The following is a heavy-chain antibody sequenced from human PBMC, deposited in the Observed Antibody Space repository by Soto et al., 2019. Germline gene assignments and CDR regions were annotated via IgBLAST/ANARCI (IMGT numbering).Heavy chain of an antibody. CDR2: ISANDVGT. V-gene: IGHV3-23*01. CDR3: AKAKNDYNWDDRPPFDC. J-gene: IGHJ4*02. Sequence: GSLRLSFEAAGFTLSNYAMTWVRQAPGRGLEWVSLISANDVGTYYAESVKTRFTISTDQSRNTVYLQMDSLRADDTAIYYCAKAKNDYNWDDRPPFDCWGQGTLVTVSS. CDR1: GFTLSNYA. D-gene: IGHD1-20*01.